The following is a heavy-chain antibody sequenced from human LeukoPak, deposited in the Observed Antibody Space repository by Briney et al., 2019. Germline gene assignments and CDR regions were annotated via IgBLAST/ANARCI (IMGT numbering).Heavy chain of an antibody. V-gene: IGHV1-18*01. CDR3: ATYTEGYCTGVNCYAGFDY. J-gene: IGHJ4*02. Sequence: ASVMVSCKASGYTFTGYVVTWVRQAPGQGLEWMGWISSYNGNPGYAQKFQGKVTMTTDTAKSTAYMELRSLRSDDTAVHYCATYTEGYCTGVNCYAGFDYWGQGTLVTVSS. CDR1: GYTFTGYV. D-gene: IGHD2-8*02. CDR2: ISSYNGNP.